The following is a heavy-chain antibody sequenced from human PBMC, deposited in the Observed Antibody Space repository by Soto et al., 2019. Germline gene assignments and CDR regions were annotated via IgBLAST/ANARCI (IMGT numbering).Heavy chain of an antibody. CDR3: ARSGYSFAWGY. Sequence: EVQLVESGGGLIPPGGSLRLSCAASGFLVNSAYMTWVRQAPGKGLEWLSMINSDGSTLYAESVKGRFTISRDNSKNRLGVQMNSLRVEDTAMYYCARSGYSFAWGYWGQGTLVIVTS. J-gene: IGHJ4*02. CDR1: GFLVNSAY. D-gene: IGHD5-18*01. V-gene: IGHV3-53*01. CDR2: INSDGST.